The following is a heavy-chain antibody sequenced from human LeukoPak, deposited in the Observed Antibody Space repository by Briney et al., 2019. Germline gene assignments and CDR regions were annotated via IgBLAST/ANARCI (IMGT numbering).Heavy chain of an antibody. Sequence: PSGTLSLTCAVYGGSFSGYYWSWIRQPPGKGLEWIGEINHSGSTNYNPSLKSRVTISVDTSKNQFSLKLSSVTAADTAVYYCARGPGIYSSSWYDYWGQGTLVTVSS. CDR1: GGSFSGYY. J-gene: IGHJ4*02. D-gene: IGHD6-13*01. V-gene: IGHV4-34*01. CDR2: INHSGST. CDR3: ARGPGIYSSSWYDY.